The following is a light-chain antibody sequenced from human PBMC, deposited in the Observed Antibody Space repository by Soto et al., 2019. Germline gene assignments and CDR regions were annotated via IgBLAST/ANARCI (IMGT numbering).Light chain of an antibody. CDR2: GAS. CDR3: QPYNNWPLT. Sequence: EIVMKQSPATLSLSQRERPTLCCRASQGVTSYLAWYQQKTGQAPRLLIYGASTRDTGIPARFSGSRSWPECTLTINSLQSEDVPVDYCQPYNNWPLTFGGGTQVEIK. J-gene: IGKJ4*01. V-gene: IGKV3-15*01. CDR1: QGVTSY.